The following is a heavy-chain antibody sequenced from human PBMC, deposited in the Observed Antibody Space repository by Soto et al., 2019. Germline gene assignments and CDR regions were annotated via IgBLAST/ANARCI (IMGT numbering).Heavy chain of an antibody. V-gene: IGHV4-59*08. CDR2: IYYSGST. CDR1: GGSISSYY. CDR3: ARLAYCGGDCYIPQYYFDY. J-gene: IGHJ4*02. Sequence: SETLSLTCTVSGGSISSYYWSWIRQPPGKGLEWIGYIYYSGSTNYNPSLKSRVTISVDTSKNQFSLKLSSVTAADTAVYYCARLAYCGGDCYIPQYYFDYWGQGTLVTVSS. D-gene: IGHD2-21*01.